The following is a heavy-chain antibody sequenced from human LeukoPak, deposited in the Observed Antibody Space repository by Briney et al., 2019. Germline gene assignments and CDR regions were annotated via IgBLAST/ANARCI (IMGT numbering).Heavy chain of an antibody. V-gene: IGHV3-21*01. D-gene: IGHD4-11*01. CDR3: ASTVTNDYYYYYYMDV. CDR2: ISSSSSYI. Sequence: GGSLRLSCAASGFTFSSYSMNWVRQAPGKGLEWVSSISSSSSYIYYADSVKGRFTISRDNAKNSLYLQMNNLRAEDTAVYYCASTVTNDYYYYYYMDVWGKGTTVTVSS. J-gene: IGHJ6*03. CDR1: GFTFSSYS.